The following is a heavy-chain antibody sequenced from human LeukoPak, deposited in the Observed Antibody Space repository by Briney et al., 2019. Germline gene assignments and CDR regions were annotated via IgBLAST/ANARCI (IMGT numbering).Heavy chain of an antibody. D-gene: IGHD2-15*01. CDR1: GYTFTSYY. CDR2: INPSGGST. J-gene: IGHJ1*01. Sequence: GASVKVSCKASGYTFTSYYMHWVRQAPGQGLEWMGIINPSGGSTSYAQKFQGRVTMTRDMSTSTVYMELSSLRSEDTAVYYCARDTRVNAEYFQHWGQGTLVAVSS. CDR3: ARDTRVNAEYFQH. V-gene: IGHV1-46*01.